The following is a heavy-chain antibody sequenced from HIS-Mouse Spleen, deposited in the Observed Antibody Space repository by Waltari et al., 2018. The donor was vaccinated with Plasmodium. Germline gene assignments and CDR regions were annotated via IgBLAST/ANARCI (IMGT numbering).Heavy chain of an antibody. Sequence: QVQLVPSGAEVKKPGASVTVSCKALGYTTTRCYINWVRQTTGQGLEWVGWMNPNSGNTGYAQKFQGRVTMTRNTSISTAYMELSSLRSEDTAVYYCARRYFDLWGRGTLVTVSS. J-gene: IGHJ2*01. V-gene: IGHV1-8*01. CDR3: ARRYFDL. CDR2: MNPNSGNT. CDR1: GYTTTRCY.